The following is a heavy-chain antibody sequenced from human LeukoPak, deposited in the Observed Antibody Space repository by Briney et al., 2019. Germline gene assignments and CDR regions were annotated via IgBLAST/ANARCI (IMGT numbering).Heavy chain of an antibody. CDR2: INAGNGNT. D-gene: IGHD6-13*01. V-gene: IGHV1-3*01. CDR1: GYTFTSYA. Sequence: ASVTVSCKASGYTFTSYAMHWERQAPGQRLEWMGWINAGNGNTKYSQKFQGRVTITRDTSASTAYMELSSLRSEDTAVYYCAKAHSSSWYSPWGQGTLVTVSS. J-gene: IGHJ5*02. CDR3: AKAHSSSWYSP.